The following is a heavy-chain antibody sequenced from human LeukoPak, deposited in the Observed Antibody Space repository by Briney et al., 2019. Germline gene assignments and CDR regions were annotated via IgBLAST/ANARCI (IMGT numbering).Heavy chain of an antibody. Sequence: PSETLSLTCAVSGGSISSGGYSWSWVRQPPGEGLEWVGYIYYSGSTNYNPSLKSRVTISVDTSKNQFSLKLSSVTAADTAVYYCARDNEEDYMDVWGKGTTVTVSS. CDR2: IYYSGST. V-gene: IGHV4-61*08. CDR3: ARDNEEDYMDV. D-gene: IGHD1-1*01. J-gene: IGHJ6*03. CDR1: GGSISSGGYS.